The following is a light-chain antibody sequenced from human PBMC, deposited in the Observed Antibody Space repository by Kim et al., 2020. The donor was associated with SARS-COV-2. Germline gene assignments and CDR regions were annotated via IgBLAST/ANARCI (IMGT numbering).Light chain of an antibody. V-gene: IGLV3-1*01. CDR2: QDS. Sequence: VSRGQTASITCSGDKLGDKYACWYQQKPGQSPVLVIYQDSKRPSGIPERFSGSNSGNTATLTISGTQAMDEADYYCQAWDSSTYVFGTGTKVTVL. CDR1: KLGDKY. CDR3: QAWDSSTYV. J-gene: IGLJ1*01.